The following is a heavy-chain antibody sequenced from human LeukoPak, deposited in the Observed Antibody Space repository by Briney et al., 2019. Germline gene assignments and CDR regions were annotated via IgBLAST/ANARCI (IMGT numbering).Heavy chain of an antibody. J-gene: IGHJ5*02. CDR2: IYYSGST. CDR3: ARPVPSRLGWFDP. V-gene: IGHV4-38-2*02. D-gene: IGHD1-1*01. Sequence: SETLSLTCTVSGYSISSGYYWGWIRQPPGKGLEWIGTIYYSGSTYYNPSLKSRVTISVDTSKNQFSLKLTSVTAADTAVYYRARPVPSRLGWFDPWGQGTLVTVSS. CDR1: GYSISSGYY.